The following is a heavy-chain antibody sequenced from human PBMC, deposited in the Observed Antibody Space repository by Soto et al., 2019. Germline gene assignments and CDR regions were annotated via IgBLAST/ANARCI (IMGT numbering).Heavy chain of an antibody. CDR1: GFTFSNYG. Sequence: GASVKVSCKASGFTFSNYGLNWVRQAPGQGLEWMGWVSANNGHTNYAQNLQGRVSMTTDTSTSTAYMELRGLRFDDTAVHYCARDIESVTAKHFFYYYAMDVWGQGTTVTVSS. CDR3: ARDIESVTAKHFFYYYAMDV. D-gene: IGHD2-8*01. V-gene: IGHV1-18*01. CDR2: VSANNGHT. J-gene: IGHJ6*02.